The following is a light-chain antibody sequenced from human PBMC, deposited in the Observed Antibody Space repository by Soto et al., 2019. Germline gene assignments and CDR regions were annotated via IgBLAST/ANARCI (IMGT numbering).Light chain of an antibody. V-gene: IGKV1-39*01. CDR2: TTS. J-gene: IGKJ1*01. CDR3: QQSYSRPRT. Sequence: IQMTQSPSSLSASVGDRVAITCRASQSISTYLNWYLQKPGKAPNLLIYTTSILESGVPSRFSGSGSGTDFTLTISSLQPEDFATYFCQQSYSRPRTFGQGTKVDI. CDR1: QSISTY.